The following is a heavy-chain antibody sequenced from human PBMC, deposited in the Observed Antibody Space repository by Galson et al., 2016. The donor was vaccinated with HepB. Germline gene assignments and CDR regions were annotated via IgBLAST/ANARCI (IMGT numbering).Heavy chain of an antibody. D-gene: IGHD6-19*01. V-gene: IGHV3-30-3*01. J-gene: IGHJ4*02. CDR3: AKAANTPYNSGWYGMDS. CDR1: GFTFSSYA. Sequence: SLRLSCAASGFTFSSYAMHWVRQAPGKGLEWVALIPHDGSNKYYADSVRGRFTISRHNSKKTLYLQMNSLTAEDTAVYYCAKAANTPYNSGWYGMDSWGQGTPVTVSS. CDR2: IPHDGSNK.